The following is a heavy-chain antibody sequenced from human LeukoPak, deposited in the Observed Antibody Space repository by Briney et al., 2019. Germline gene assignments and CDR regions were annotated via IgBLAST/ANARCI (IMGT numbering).Heavy chain of an antibody. CDR3: AREYSGYSPSHAFDI. D-gene: IGHD3-22*01. V-gene: IGHV4-30-4*01. Sequence: SETLSLTCTVSGGSISNGDYYWSWIRQPPGKGLEWIGYIYYSGSTYYNPSLKSRVTISVDTSRNQFSLKLCSVTPADTAVYYCAREYSGYSPSHAFDIWGQGTMVTVSS. CDR1: GGSISNGDYY. CDR2: IYYSGST. J-gene: IGHJ3*02.